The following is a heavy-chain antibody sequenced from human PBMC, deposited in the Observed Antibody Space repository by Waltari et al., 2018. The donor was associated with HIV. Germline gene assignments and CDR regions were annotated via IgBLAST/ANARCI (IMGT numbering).Heavy chain of an antibody. D-gene: IGHD2-21*02. CDR1: GYTFTGYY. CDR2: INPNSGGT. J-gene: IGHJ4*02. Sequence: QVQLVQSGAEVKKPGASVKVSCKASGYTFTGYYMHWVRQAPGQGLEWMGWINPNSGGTNYAQKFQGRVTMTRDTSISTAYMELSRLRSDDTAVYYCARDFCGGDCYSAAGRRYWGQGTLVTVSS. CDR3: ARDFCGGDCYSAAGRRY. V-gene: IGHV1-2*02.